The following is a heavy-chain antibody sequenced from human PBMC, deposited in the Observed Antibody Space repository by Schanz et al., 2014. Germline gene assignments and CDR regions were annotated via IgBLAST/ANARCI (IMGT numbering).Heavy chain of an antibody. J-gene: IGHJ4*02. CDR1: TSIFNHAW. CDR3: ANNWNLDY. D-gene: IGHD1-20*01. CDR2: LSEGGGGT. V-gene: IGHV3-23*04. Sequence: EVQLVESGGGLVQPGGSLRLSCAASTSIFNHAWMSWVRQAPGKGLEWVSALSEGGGGTHYADSVRGRFTISRDNSKNTLYLQMNSLRAEDTAVYYCANNWNLDYWGQGTLVTVSS.